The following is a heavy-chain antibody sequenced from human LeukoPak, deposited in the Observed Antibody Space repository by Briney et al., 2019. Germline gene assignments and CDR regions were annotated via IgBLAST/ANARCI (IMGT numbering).Heavy chain of an antibody. D-gene: IGHD5-24*01. Sequence: QSGGSLRLSCAASGFTFSSYWMSWVRQAPGKGLEWVANIKQDGSEKYYVDSVKGRFTISRDNAKNSLYLQMNSLRAEDTAVYYCARGGRWLQLVVDWPPVSAEYFQHWGQGTLVTVSS. V-gene: IGHV3-7*01. CDR2: IKQDGSEK. CDR3: ARGGRWLQLVVDWPPVSAEYFQH. CDR1: GFTFSSYW. J-gene: IGHJ1*01.